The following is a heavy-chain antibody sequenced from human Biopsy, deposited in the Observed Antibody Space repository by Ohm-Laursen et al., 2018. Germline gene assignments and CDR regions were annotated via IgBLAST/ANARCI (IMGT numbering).Heavy chain of an antibody. CDR1: GGSLSSYY. CDR2: IYSSGST. CDR3: ARWTPEYDSSRYYLDAFDI. Sequence: SDTLSLTCTVSGGSLSSYYWSWIRQPAGEGLEWIGRIYSSGSTNYNPSLKSRVTLSMDTSKRQFSLKLSFVTAADTAVYYCARWTPEYDSSRYYLDAFDIWGQGTKVTVSS. J-gene: IGHJ3*02. V-gene: IGHV4-4*07. D-gene: IGHD3-22*01.